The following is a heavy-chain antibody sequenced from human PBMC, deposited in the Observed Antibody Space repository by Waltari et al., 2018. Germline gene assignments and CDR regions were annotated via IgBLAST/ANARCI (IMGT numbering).Heavy chain of an antibody. CDR3: ARDRGKGLYLDT. CDR2: VHGSGKT. D-gene: IGHD2-15*01. CDR1: GDSMSSTHW. Sequence: QLQESGPGLVKPSGPRYLICAVSGDSMSSTHWWSWVRQPPGKGLEWIGQVHGSGKTNYNPSFASRVTVSLDTSTYHIALKVTSATAADTALYYCARDRGKGLYLDTWGRGILVTVSP. V-gene: IGHV4-4*02. J-gene: IGHJ4*02.